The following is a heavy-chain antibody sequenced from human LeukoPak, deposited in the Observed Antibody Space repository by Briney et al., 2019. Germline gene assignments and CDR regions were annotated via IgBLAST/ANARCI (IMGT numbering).Heavy chain of an antibody. CDR3: ARGGEDYYDSSGYSDAFDI. V-gene: IGHV4-30-4*01. CDR1: GGFISSGYYY. D-gene: IGHD3-22*01. Sequence: SETLSLTCTVSGGFISSGYYYWRSIRQSPGKGLEWIGYIYYSGSTYYNPSLKSRVTLSVDTPKDQFSLKLSSVTAADTAVYYCARGGEDYYDSSGYSDAFDIWAQGTMVRVSS. J-gene: IGHJ3*02. CDR2: IYYSGST.